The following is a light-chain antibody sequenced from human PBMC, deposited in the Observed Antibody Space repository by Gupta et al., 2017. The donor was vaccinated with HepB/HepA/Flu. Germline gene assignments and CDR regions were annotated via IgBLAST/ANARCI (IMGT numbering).Light chain of an antibody. J-gene: IGLJ3*02. Sequence: QSALTQPASVSGSRGQSITISCPGTSSDVGSYNLVSWYQQHPGKAPKLMIYEVSKRPSGVSNRFSGSKSGNTASLTISGLQAEDEADYYCCSYAGSSTLWVFGGGTKLTVL. CDR3: CSYAGSSTLWV. CDR2: EVS. V-gene: IGLV2-23*02. CDR1: SSDVGSYNL.